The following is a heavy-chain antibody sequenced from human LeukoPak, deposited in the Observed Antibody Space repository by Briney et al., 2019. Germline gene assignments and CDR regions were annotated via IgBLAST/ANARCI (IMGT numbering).Heavy chain of an antibody. J-gene: IGHJ4*02. D-gene: IGHD5-18*01. Sequence: GESLMISCKCSGYSCTNYWIGWVRELPGKGLGCVVIIYHGYSDNSYSPSFQRQATISADKSISTAYLQWRSLKASDTAMYYCATQVDTAMVTALYFDYWGQGTLVTVSS. CDR1: GYSCTNYW. CDR3: ATQVDTAMVTALYFDY. V-gene: IGHV5-51*01. CDR2: IYHGYSDN.